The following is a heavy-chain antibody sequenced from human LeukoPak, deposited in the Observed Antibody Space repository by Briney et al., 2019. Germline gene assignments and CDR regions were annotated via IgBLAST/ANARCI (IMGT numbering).Heavy chain of an antibody. CDR1: GFTFSSYA. J-gene: IGHJ4*02. CDR3: AKLAHSSSPDIDY. V-gene: IGHV3-23*01. D-gene: IGHD6-6*01. Sequence: TGGSLRLSCAASGFTFSSYAMSWVRQAPGKGLEWVSTVSSNGGSTYYADSGKGRFTISRDNSKNTLYVQVNSLRAEDTGVYYCAKLAHSSSPDIDYWGQGTVVTVSS. CDR2: VSSNGGST.